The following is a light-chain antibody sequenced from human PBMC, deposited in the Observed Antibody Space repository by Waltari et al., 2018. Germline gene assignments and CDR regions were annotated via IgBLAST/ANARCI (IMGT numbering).Light chain of an antibody. CDR1: QSVSRT. J-gene: IGKJ1*01. CDR2: GAS. V-gene: IGKV3-20*01. CDR3: QHYVSLPAT. Sequence: EIVLTQSPGTLSLSPGERATLSCKASQSVSRTLAWYQQKPGQAPRLLIYGASTRATGIPESFSGGGSGTDFSLTISRLEPEDFAVYYCQHYVSLPATFGQGTKVEIK.